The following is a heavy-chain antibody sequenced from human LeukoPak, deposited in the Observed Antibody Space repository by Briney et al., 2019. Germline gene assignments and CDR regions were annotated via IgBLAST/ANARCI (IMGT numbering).Heavy chain of an antibody. CDR1: GFTFSSYA. D-gene: IGHD3-16*01. J-gene: IGHJ3*02. V-gene: IGHV3-23*01. CDR2: ISGSGGST. Sequence: GGSLRLSCAASGFTFSSYAMSWVRQAPGKGLEWVSTISGSGGSTYYADSVKGRFTISRDNSKNTLYLQMNSLRAEDTAVYYCAKNEPPTGLGGWYAVDIGGQGTMVTVSS. CDR3: AKNEPPTGLGGWYAVDI.